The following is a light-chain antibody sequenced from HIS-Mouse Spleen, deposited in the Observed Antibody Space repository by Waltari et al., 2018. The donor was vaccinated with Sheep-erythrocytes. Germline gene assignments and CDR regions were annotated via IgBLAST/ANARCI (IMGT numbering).Light chain of an antibody. CDR1: SSDVGGYNY. V-gene: IGLV2-11*01. CDR3: CSYAGSYNHV. Sequence: QSALTQPRSVSGSPGQSVTISCTGTSSDVGGYNYVSWYQQQPGKAPKLMIYDVSKRPSGVPDLFPGSKSGNTASLTISGLQDEDVADYYCCSYAGSYNHVFATGTKVTVL. J-gene: IGLJ1*01. CDR2: DVS.